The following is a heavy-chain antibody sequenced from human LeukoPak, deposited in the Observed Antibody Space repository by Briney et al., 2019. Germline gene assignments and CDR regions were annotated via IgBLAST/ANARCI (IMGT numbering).Heavy chain of an antibody. J-gene: IGHJ5*02. D-gene: IGHD3-22*01. CDR2: INHSGST. CDR3: ARLQDHSSGYYRSNWFDP. Sequence: SETLSLTCAVYGGSFSGYYWSWIRQPPGKGLEWIGEINHSGSTNYNPSLKSRVTISVDTSENQFSLELSSVTAADTAVYYCARLQDHSSGYYRSNWFDPWGQGTLVTVSS. V-gene: IGHV4-34*01. CDR1: GGSFSGYY.